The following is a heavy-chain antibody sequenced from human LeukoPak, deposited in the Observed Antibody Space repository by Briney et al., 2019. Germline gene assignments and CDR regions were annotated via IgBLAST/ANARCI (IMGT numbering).Heavy chain of an antibody. CDR1: GFTFSSYE. CDR2: ISTSGTTI. CDR3: ARRVPTGTKD. V-gene: IGHV3-48*03. D-gene: IGHD1-1*01. J-gene: IGHJ4*02. Sequence: GGSLRLSCAASGFTFSSYEMNWVRQAPRKGLEWVSYISTSGTTIYYADSVKGRFTISRDNAKSSLYLHMNSLRAEDTAFYYCARRVPTGTKDWGQGTLVTVSS.